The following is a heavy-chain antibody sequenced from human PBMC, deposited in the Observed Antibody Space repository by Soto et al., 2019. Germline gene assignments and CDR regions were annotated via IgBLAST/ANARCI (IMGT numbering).Heavy chain of an antibody. V-gene: IGHV3-33*01. J-gene: IGHJ2*01. CDR1: GFTFRNYG. CDR2: IWLDGRNT. CDR3: TRDVSSRYFDL. Sequence: QVQLVESGGGVVQPGRSLRLSCEAPGFTFRNYGMHWVRQPQGKGLEWVALIWLDGRNTFYTDSVKGRFTISRDNSKSTLHLQMNSLRVEDTAVYYCTRDVSSRYFDLWGRGSLVTVSS.